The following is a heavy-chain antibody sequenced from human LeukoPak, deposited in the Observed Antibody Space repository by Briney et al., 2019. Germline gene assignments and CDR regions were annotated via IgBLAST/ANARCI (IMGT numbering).Heavy chain of an antibody. Sequence: KTGGSLRLSCAASGFTFSNAWMNWVRQAPGKGLEWVGRIKSKTDGGTPDYAAPVKGRFTVSRDDSKNTLYLQMNSLRAEDTAVYYCAKEPGLSYSVTPFDYWGQGTLITVSS. CDR3: AKEPGLSYSVTPFDY. CDR1: GFTFSNAW. D-gene: IGHD1-26*01. V-gene: IGHV3-15*01. J-gene: IGHJ4*02. CDR2: IKSKTDGGTP.